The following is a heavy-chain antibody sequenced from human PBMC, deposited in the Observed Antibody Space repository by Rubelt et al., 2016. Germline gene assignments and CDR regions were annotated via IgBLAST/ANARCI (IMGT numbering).Heavy chain of an antibody. Sequence: EVQLVESGGGLVKPGGSLKLSCAASGFTFSSYAISWVRQAPGKGLEWVSLVSNSGEKTYYADSVKGRFTISRDNSKNTLYLQMSSLRAEDTAVYYCARRGLRATIFEVVKPIDSWGQRTLVTVSS. CDR2: VSNSGEKT. D-gene: IGHD3-3*01. J-gene: IGHJ4*02. CDR1: GFTFSSYA. V-gene: IGHV3-23*04. CDR3: ARRGLRATIFEVVKPIDS.